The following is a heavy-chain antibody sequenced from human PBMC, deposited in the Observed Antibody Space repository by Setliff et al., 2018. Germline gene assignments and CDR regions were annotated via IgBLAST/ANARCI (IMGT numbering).Heavy chain of an antibody. J-gene: IGHJ4*02. D-gene: IGHD2-15*01. V-gene: IGHV4-4*07. CDR1: TASMTYYY. CDR2: LYTSGDT. CDR3: ARDRVVVGAGRRGYYFDY. Sequence: LTCSVSTASMTYYYWTWIRQPAAGQGLEWIGRLYTSGDTNYNPSLKSRVTISGDTSKNQLSLRLSSVTAADTAVYYCARDRVVVGAGRRGYYFDYWGQGVLVTVS.